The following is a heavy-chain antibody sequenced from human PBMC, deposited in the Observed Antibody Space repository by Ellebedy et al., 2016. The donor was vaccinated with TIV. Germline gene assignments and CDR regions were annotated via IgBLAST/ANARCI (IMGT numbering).Heavy chain of an antibody. CDR2: INHSGST. Sequence: SETLSLTXAVYGGSFSGYYWSWIRQPPGKGLEWIGEINHSGSTNYNPSLKSRVTISVDTSKNQFSLKLSSVTAADTAVYYCARGCYYSYGLVLSVDAFDIWGQGTMVTVSS. D-gene: IGHD5-18*01. V-gene: IGHV4-34*01. CDR1: GGSFSGYY. J-gene: IGHJ3*02. CDR3: ARGCYYSYGLVLSVDAFDI.